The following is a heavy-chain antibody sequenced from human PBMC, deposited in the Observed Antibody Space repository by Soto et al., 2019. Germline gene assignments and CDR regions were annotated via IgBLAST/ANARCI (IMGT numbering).Heavy chain of an antibody. Sequence: SETLSLTCAVYGGSFSGYYWSWIRQPPGKGLEWIGEINHSGSTNYNPFLKSRVTISVDTSKNQFSLKLSSVTAADTAVYYCARIYYGSGSYYRRGWFDPWGQGTLVTVSS. D-gene: IGHD3-10*01. V-gene: IGHV4-34*01. CDR1: GGSFSGYY. CDR2: INHSGST. CDR3: ARIYYGSGSYYRRGWFDP. J-gene: IGHJ5*02.